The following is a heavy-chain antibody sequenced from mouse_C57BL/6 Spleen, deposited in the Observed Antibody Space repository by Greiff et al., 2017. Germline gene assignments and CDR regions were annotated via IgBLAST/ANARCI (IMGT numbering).Heavy chain of an antibody. CDR3: ARPGGGDY. V-gene: IGHV1-64*01. CDR2: IHPNSGST. CDR1: GYTFTSYW. Sequence: QVQLQQPGAELVKPGASVKLSCKASGYTFTSYWMHWVKQRPGQGLEWIGMIHPNSGSTNYNEKFKSKATLTVDKSASTAYIQLSSLTSEDSAVYYCARPGGGDYWGQGTTLTVSS. J-gene: IGHJ2*01.